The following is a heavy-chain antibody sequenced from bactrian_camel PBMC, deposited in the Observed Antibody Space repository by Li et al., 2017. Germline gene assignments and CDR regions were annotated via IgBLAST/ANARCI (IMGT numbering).Heavy chain of an antibody. CDR1: GYTFNTY. Sequence: VQLVESGGGSALAGGSVRLSCAASGYTFNTYSWFRQAPGQEREGVAAIDTGDGSTYYLNSVEGRFTISHDNAKNTVFLQMNNLQPEDTSMYYCAAAKYGYPWTVPLQSDAYNYWGQGTQVTVS. J-gene: IGHJ4*01. D-gene: IGHD6*01. V-gene: IGHV3S40*01. CDR2: IDTGDGST. CDR3: AAAKYGYPWTVPLQSDAYNY.